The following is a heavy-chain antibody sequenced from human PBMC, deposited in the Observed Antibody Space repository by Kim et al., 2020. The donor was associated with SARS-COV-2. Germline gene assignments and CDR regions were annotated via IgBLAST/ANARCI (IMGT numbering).Heavy chain of an antibody. J-gene: IGHJ4*02. CDR1: GFTFSSYA. D-gene: IGHD5-12*01. Sequence: GGSLRLSCSASGFTFSSYAMHWVRQAPGKGLEYVSAISSNGGSTYYADSVKGRFTISRDNSKNTLYLQMSSLRAEDTAVYYCVKVRRRDGYPRRPSALDYWGQGTLVTVSS. CDR2: ISSNGGST. V-gene: IGHV3-64D*06. CDR3: VKVRRRDGYPRRPSALDY.